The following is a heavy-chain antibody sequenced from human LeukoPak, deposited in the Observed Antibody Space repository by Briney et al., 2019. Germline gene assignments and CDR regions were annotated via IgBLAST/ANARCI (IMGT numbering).Heavy chain of an antibody. V-gene: IGHV3-48*01. CDR1: GFTFSTYS. CDR3: ARVSAGYCLDY. J-gene: IGHJ4*02. D-gene: IGHD3-9*01. Sequence: GGSLRLSCAASGFTFSTYSMNWVRQAPGKGLEWVSYISSSSGTIYYADSVKGRSTISRDNAKNSLYLQMNSLRAEDTAVYYCARVSAGYCLDYWGQGTLVTVSS. CDR2: ISSSSGTI.